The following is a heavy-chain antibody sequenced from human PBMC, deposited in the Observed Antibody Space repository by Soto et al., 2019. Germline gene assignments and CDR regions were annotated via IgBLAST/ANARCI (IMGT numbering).Heavy chain of an antibody. CDR2: IYYSGST. CDR3: ARARLRAVYAFDI. J-gene: IGHJ3*02. Sequence: SETLSLTCTVSGGSVSSGAYYWTWIRQRPGKGLEWIGYIYYSGSTYYSPSLKSRLSISLDTSKNQFSLRLSSVTAADTAMYYCARARLRAVYAFDIWGQGAMVTVSS. CDR1: GGSVSSGAYY. V-gene: IGHV4-31*03. D-gene: IGHD5-12*01.